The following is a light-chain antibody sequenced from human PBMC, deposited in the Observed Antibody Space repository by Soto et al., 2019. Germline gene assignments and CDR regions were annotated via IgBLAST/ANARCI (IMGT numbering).Light chain of an antibody. Sequence: DIVMTQSPDSLAVSLGETATINCKSSQSVLYSSNNKNYLAWYQQKPGQPPKLLIYWATTRESGVPDRFSCYGFWRNFSLTIGSLQAEDVAVYYCQQYYSTPFTFGPGTKVDIK. J-gene: IGKJ3*01. CDR1: QSVLYSSNNKNY. CDR2: WAT. V-gene: IGKV4-1*01. CDR3: QQYYSTPFT.